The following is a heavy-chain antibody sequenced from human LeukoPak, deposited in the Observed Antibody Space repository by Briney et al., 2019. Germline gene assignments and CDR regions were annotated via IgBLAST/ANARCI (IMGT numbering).Heavy chain of an antibody. J-gene: IGHJ4*02. V-gene: IGHV3-23*01. Sequence: PGGSLRLSCAASGFTFSSYAMRWVRQAPGKGLEWVSGISGSGGDTYYADSVKGRFTISSDNSKNTLYLQMNSLRAEDSAVYYCAKVFRSGDLFVSDSWGQGTLVTVSS. CDR3: AKVFRSGDLFVSDS. D-gene: IGHD4-17*01. CDR2: ISGSGGDT. CDR1: GFTFSSYA.